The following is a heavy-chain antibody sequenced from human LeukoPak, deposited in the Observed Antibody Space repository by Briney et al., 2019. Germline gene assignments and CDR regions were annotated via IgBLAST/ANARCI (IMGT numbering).Heavy chain of an antibody. CDR1: GGSFSGYY. V-gene: IGHV4-34*01. Sequence: SETLSLTCAVYGGSFSGYYWSWIRQPPGKGLEWIGEINHSGSTNYNPSLKSRVTISVDTSENQFSLKLSSVTAADTAVYYCASPIAARRHAFDIWGQGTMVTVSS. CDR2: INHSGST. CDR3: ASPIAARRHAFDI. J-gene: IGHJ3*02. D-gene: IGHD6-6*01.